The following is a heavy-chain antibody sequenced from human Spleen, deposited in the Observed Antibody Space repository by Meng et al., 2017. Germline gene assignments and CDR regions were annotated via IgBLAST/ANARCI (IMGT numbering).Heavy chain of an antibody. CDR3: AREVLDYYDTSGYYYG. V-gene: IGHV3-11*04. CDR2: ISSSGSTI. J-gene: IGHJ4*02. D-gene: IGHD3-22*01. Sequence: GGSLRLSCAASGFTFSDYYMSWIRQAPGKGLEWVSYISSSGSTIYYGDSVKGRFTISRDNAKNSLYLQMNSLRAEDTAVYYCAREVLDYYDTSGYYYGWGQGTLVTVSS. CDR1: GFTFSDYY.